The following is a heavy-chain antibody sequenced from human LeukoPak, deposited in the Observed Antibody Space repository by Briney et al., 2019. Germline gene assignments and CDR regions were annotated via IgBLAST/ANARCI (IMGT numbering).Heavy chain of an antibody. CDR2: IYYSGST. D-gene: IGHD3-9*01. CDR1: GYSISSGDYY. V-gene: IGHV4-30-4*08. CDR3: ARARLRYFDWLSFGRAFDI. Sequence: PSETLSLTCAVSGYSISSGDYYWSWIRQPPGKGLEWIGYIYYSGSTYYNPSLKSRVTISVDTSKNQFSLKLSSVTAADTAVYYCARARLRYFDWLSFGRAFDIWGQGTTVIVSS. J-gene: IGHJ3*02.